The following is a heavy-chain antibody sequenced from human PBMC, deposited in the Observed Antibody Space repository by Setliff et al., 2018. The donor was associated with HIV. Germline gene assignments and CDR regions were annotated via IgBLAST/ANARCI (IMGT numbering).Heavy chain of an antibody. V-gene: IGHV4-34*01. Sequence: KPSETLSLTCAVYGGSLSDSFWGWIRHPPGKGLEWIGEIDHSGSSNYNSSLESRVTISRDTSKKQFSLEMTSVTAADAAVYFCARGLHYHGSGSHRLGAFDVWGRGTLVTVS. D-gene: IGHD3-10*01. CDR2: IDHSGSS. CDR1: GGSLSDSF. CDR3: ARGLHYHGSGSHRLGAFDV. J-gene: IGHJ3*01.